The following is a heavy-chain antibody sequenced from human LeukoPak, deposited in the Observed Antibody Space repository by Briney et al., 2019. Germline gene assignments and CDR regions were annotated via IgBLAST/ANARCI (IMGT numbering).Heavy chain of an antibody. V-gene: IGHV4-39*07. D-gene: IGHD3-9*01. J-gene: IGHJ4*02. Sequence: SETLSLTCSVSGGSISSSNYYWGWIRQPPGKGLEWIGSISNTGGTHYSPSLKSRVTISLDASRNQFSLRLASVTVADTAVYYCARHARDWFYFDYWGQGTLVTVSS. CDR3: ARHARDWFYFDY. CDR1: GGSISSSNYY. CDR2: ISNTGGT.